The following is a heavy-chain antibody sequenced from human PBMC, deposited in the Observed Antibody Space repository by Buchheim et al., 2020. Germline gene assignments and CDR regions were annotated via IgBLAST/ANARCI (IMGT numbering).Heavy chain of an antibody. J-gene: IGHJ6*02. D-gene: IGHD3-3*01. CDR1: GFTFSSHG. V-gene: IGHV3-33*01. CDR3: ARDPRYYDFWSGYSTNYYYYGMDV. Sequence: QVQLVESGGGVVQPGRSLRLSCAASGFTFSSHGMHWVRQAPGKGLEWVAVIWYDGSNKYYADSVKGRFTISRDNSKNTLYLQMNSLRAEDTAVYYCARDPRYYDFWSGYSTNYYYYGMDVWGQGTT. CDR2: IWYDGSNK.